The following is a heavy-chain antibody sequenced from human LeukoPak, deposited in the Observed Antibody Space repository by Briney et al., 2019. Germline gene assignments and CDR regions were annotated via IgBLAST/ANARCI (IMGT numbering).Heavy chain of an antibody. D-gene: IGHD3-3*01. J-gene: IGHJ5*02. CDR2: IYYSGST. Sequence: SETLSLTCTVSGGSISSNSYYWGWIRQPPGKGLEWVGSIYYSGSTYYNPSLKSRVTISVDTSKNQFSLKLSSVTAADTAVYYCARYGVGDFWSGYYTENWFDPWGQGTLVTVSS. CDR1: GGSISSNSYY. CDR3: ARYGVGDFWSGYYTENWFDP. V-gene: IGHV4-39*07.